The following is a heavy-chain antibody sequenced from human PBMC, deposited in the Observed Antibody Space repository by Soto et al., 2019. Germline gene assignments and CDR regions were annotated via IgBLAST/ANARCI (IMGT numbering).Heavy chain of an antibody. J-gene: IGHJ4*02. Sequence: QVQLVESGGGVVQPGRSLRLSFAASGFTFSSYGMHLVRQAPGKGLEWVAVISYDGSNKYYADSVKGRFTISRDNSKNTLYLQMNSLRAEDTAVYYCAIDTHWGQGTLVTVSS. CDR3: AIDTH. CDR1: GFTFSSYG. CDR2: ISYDGSNK. V-gene: IGHV3-30*03.